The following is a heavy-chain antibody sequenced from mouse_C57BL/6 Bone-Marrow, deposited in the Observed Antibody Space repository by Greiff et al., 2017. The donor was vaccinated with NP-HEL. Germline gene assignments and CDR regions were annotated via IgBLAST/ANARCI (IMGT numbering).Heavy chain of an antibody. V-gene: IGHV1-39*01. D-gene: IGHD1-1*01. Sequence: ESGPELVKPGASVKISCKASGYSFTDYNMNWVKQSNGQSLEWIGVINPNYGTTSYNQKFKGKATLTVDQSSSTAYMQLNSLTSEDSAVYYCASFGTTVVARYFDVWGTGTTVTVSS. CDR1: GYSFTDYN. CDR2: INPNYGTT. CDR3: ASFGTTVVARYFDV. J-gene: IGHJ1*03.